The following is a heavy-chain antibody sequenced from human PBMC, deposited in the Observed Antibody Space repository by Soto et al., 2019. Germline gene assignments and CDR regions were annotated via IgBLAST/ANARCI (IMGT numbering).Heavy chain of an antibody. V-gene: IGHV1-69*02. CDR1: GDTFSSYT. Sequence: GASVKVSCKASGDTFSSYTITWVRQAPGQGLEWMGRIFPILGRTGYAQKFKGRVTITADEATRTVYMELSSLTSEDTAIYYCARRGMVAATRAPFDYWGQGTLVTVSS. D-gene: IGHD2-15*01. CDR2: IFPILGRT. J-gene: IGHJ4*02. CDR3: ARRGMVAATRAPFDY.